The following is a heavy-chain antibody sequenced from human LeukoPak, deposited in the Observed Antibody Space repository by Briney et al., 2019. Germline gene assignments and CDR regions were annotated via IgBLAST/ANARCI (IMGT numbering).Heavy chain of an antibody. V-gene: IGHV4-59*01. CDR3: ARDRDYCGSGSYYVGWFDP. CDR1: GGSISSYY. Sequence: PSETLSLTCTVSGGSISSYYWSWIRQPPGKGLEWIGYIYYSGSTNYNPSLKSRVTISVDTSKNQFSLKLSSVTAADTAVYYCARDRDYCGSGSYYVGWFDPWGQGTLVTVSS. CDR2: IYYSGST. D-gene: IGHD3-10*01. J-gene: IGHJ5*02.